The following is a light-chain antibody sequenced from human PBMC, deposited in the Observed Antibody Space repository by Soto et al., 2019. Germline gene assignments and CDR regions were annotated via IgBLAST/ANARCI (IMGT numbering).Light chain of an antibody. V-gene: IGKV1-5*03. CDR1: QSVSNW. Sequence: DIQMTQSPSALSASVGDRVTITCRASQSVSNWLAWYRQKPGEAPKLLIYEGSTLERVGPSRFSGSGSGTEFTLTSSSLQPDDFASFYCQQYDTYSRTFGQGTKVEVK. CDR2: EGS. J-gene: IGKJ1*01. CDR3: QQYDTYSRT.